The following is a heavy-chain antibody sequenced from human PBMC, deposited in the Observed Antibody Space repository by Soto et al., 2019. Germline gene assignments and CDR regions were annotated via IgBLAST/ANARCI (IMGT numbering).Heavy chain of an antibody. V-gene: IGHV5-51*01. CDR1: GYNFISYC. CDR2: IYPSDSDT. D-gene: IGHD3-22*01. J-gene: IGHJ4*02. CDR3: ARGHSDYDSSGYQSDY. Sequence: PGESLKISCKASGYNFISYCIGWVRQMPGKGLEWMGIIYPSDSDTRYSPSFQGQVTISADKSISTAYLQWSSLKASDTAMYYCARGHSDYDSSGYQSDYWGQGTLVTVSS.